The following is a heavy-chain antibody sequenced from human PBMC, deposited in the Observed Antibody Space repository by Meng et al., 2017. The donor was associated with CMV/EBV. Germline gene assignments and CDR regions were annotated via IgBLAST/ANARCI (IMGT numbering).Heavy chain of an antibody. CDR2: MNPNSGNT. CDR3: ARGGSDYDFWSGYSYWFDP. J-gene: IGHJ5*02. D-gene: IGHD3-3*01. CDR1: FSNYD. V-gene: IGHV1-8*01. Sequence: FSNYDINWVRQATGQGLGWMGWMNPNSGNTGYAQKFQGRATMTRNTSISTAYMELSSPRSEDTAVYYCARGGSDYDFWSGYSYWFDPWGQGTLDTVSS.